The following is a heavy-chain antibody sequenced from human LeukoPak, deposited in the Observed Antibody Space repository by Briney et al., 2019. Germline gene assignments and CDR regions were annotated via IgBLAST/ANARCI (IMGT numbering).Heavy chain of an antibody. Sequence: GGSLRLSCTAPRFTFSTYAMSWVRQAPGKGLEWVSSISGSGDTTYYTGSVKGRFTISRDNSKNTLYLQMNSLRAEDTAVYYCARGYCTNGVCPHFDYWGQGTLVTVSS. J-gene: IGHJ4*02. CDR2: ISGSGDTT. D-gene: IGHD2-8*01. CDR3: ARGYCTNGVCPHFDY. CDR1: RFTFSTYA. V-gene: IGHV3-23*01.